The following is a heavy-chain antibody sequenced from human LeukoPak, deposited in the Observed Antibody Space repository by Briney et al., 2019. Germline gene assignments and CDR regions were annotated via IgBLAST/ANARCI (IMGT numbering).Heavy chain of an antibody. D-gene: IGHD6-13*01. CDR1: GYGFTSSW. CDR3: ARPARGAAADYFDY. Sequence: GESLKISCKGSGYGFTSSWIAWVRQMPGKGLEWMGTIYLGDSDTRYSPSFQGQVTISADKSISTAYLQWSSLQASDTAMYYCARPARGAAADYFDYWGQGTLVTVSS. CDR2: IYLGDSDT. V-gene: IGHV5-51*01. J-gene: IGHJ4*02.